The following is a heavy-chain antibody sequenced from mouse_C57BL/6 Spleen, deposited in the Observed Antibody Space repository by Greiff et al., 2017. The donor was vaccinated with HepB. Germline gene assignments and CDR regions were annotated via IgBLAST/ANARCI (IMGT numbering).Heavy chain of an antibody. Sequence: QVQLQQSGPELVKPGASVKISCEASGYTFTDYYINWVKQRPGQGLEWIGWIFPGSGSTYFNEKFKGKATLTVDKSSSTAYMLLSSLTSEDSAVYFCARWGYGSSYNYFDYWGQGTTLTVSS. J-gene: IGHJ2*01. CDR1: GYTFTDYY. V-gene: IGHV1-75*01. CDR3: ARWGYGSSYNYFDY. D-gene: IGHD1-1*01. CDR2: IFPGSGST.